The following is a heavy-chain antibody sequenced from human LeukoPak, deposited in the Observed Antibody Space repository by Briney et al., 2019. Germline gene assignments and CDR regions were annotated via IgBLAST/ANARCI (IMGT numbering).Heavy chain of an antibody. V-gene: IGHV1-69*13. D-gene: IGHD5-18*01. CDR3: AMVLRTAMVMYYFDY. CDR2: IIPIFGTA. J-gene: IGHJ4*02. Sequence: SVKVSCKASGGTFSSYTISWVRQAPGQGLEWMGGIIPIFGTANYAQKFQGRVTITADESTSTAYMELSSLRSEDTAVYYCAMVLRTAMVMYYFDYWGQGTLVTVSS. CDR1: GGTFSSYT.